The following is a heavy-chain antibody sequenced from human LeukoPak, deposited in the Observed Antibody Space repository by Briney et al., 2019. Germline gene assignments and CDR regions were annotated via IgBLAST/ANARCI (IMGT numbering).Heavy chain of an antibody. D-gene: IGHD6-13*01. V-gene: IGHV4-34*01. CDR3: ARGGVGGHSSSWPYYYYYYMDV. CDR1: GGSFSGYY. J-gene: IGHJ6*03. CDR2: INHSGST. Sequence: SETLSLTCAVYGGSFSGYYWSWIRQPSGKGLAWIGEINHSGSTNYNPCIKRRVTISVDKSKNQFYLKLGCVTAADAAVDYCARGGVGGHSSSWPYYYYYYMDVWGKGTTVTISS.